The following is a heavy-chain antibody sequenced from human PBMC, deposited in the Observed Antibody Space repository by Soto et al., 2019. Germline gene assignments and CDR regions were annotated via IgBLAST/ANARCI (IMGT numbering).Heavy chain of an antibody. D-gene: IGHD5-12*01. J-gene: IGHJ4*02. CDR1: GGSMSSYY. CDR2: IYYSGST. Sequence: QVQLQESGPGLVKPSETLSLTCTVSGGSMSSYYWSWIRQSPGKGLEWIGYIYYSGSTNYNPSLKRRVAISLDTSKNQFSLMLSSVTAADTAVYYCARGEWLATIKPYFAYWGQGTLFTVSS. V-gene: IGHV4-59*01. CDR3: ARGEWLATIKPYFAY.